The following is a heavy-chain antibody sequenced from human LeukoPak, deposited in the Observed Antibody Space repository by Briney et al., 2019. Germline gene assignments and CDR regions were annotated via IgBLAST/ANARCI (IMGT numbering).Heavy chain of an antibody. Sequence: GGSPRLSCADSGVTFSSHSMHWVRPAPGKGLVWVSGLSRDGTSTNYADAVQGRFTLSRDNAKNTLYLQMNSLRVEDTAVYSCARGWYRPDACGQGTLVTVCS. V-gene: IGHV3-74*01. D-gene: IGHD1-26*01. CDR2: LSRDGTST. J-gene: IGHJ5*02. CDR3: ARGWYRPDA. CDR1: GVTFSSHS.